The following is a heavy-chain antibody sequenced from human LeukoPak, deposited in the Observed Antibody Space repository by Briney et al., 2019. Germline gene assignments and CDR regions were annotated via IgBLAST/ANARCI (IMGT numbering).Heavy chain of an antibody. CDR3: ARAGSSGYYGSDAFDI. CDR2: INTNTGNP. J-gene: IGHJ3*02. D-gene: IGHD3-22*01. Sequence: ASVKVSCKASGYTFTSYAMNWVRQAPGQGLEWMGWINTNTGNPTYAQGFTGRFVFSLDTSVSTAYLQISSLKAEDTAVCYCARAGSSGYYGSDAFDIWGQGTMVTVSS. CDR1: GYTFTSYA. V-gene: IGHV7-4-1*02.